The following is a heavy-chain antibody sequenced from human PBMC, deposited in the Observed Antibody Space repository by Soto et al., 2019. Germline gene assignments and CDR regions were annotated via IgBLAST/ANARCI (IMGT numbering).Heavy chain of an antibody. CDR1: RGTFSTYA. V-gene: IGHV1-69*13. J-gene: IGHJ6*02. D-gene: IGHD3-3*02. CDR2: IMPIFRTP. Sequence: QVQLEQYGAEVKKPGSSVKVSCRASRGTFSTYAISWVRQAPGQGVEWMGGIMPIFRTPDYAQKFQGRVTITADESTSTAYMELSGLRSDDTAVYYCARDKDRQQLGGNYYYMLDVWGQGTTVTVSS. CDR3: ARDKDRQQLGGNYYYMLDV.